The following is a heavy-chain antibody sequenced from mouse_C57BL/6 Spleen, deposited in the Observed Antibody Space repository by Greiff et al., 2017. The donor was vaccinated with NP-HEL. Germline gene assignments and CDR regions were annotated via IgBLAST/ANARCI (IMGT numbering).Heavy chain of an antibody. D-gene: IGHD6-1*01. CDR1: GYSITSGYY. Sequence: EVKLVESGPGLVKPSQSLSLTCSVTGYSITSGYYWNWIRQFPGNKLEWMGYISYDGSNNYNPSLKNRISITRDPSKNQFFLKLNSVTTEDTATYYCARSLYYFDYWGQGTTLTVSS. CDR3: ARSLYYFDY. CDR2: ISYDGSN. V-gene: IGHV3-6*01. J-gene: IGHJ2*01.